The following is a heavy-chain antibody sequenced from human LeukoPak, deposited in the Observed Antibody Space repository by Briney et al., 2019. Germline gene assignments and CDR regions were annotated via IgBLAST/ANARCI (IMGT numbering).Heavy chain of an antibody. CDR3: ARVEGGGFDY. D-gene: IGHD3-16*01. CDR1: GFTFSSYS. CDR2: IYSGGST. V-gene: IGHV3-66*02. J-gene: IGHJ4*02. Sequence: PGGSLRLSCAASGFTFSSYSMNWVRQAPGKGLEWVSVIYSGGSTYYADSVKGRFTISRDNSKNTLYLQMNSLRAEDTAVYYCARVEGGGFDYWGQGTLVTVSS.